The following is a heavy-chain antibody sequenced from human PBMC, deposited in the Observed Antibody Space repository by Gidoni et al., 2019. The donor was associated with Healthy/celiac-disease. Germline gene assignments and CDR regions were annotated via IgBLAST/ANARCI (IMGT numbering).Heavy chain of an antibody. CDR3: ARLVEGKGWFDP. CDR2: IYYSGST. CDR1: GGSISSYY. J-gene: IGHJ5*02. Sequence: QVQLQESGPGLVKPSETLSLTCTASGGSISSYYWSWIRQPPGKGLEWIGYIYYSGSTNYNSSLKSRVTISVDTSKNQFSLKLSSVTAADTAVYYCARLVEGKGWFDPWGQGTLVTVSS. V-gene: IGHV4-59*08. D-gene: IGHD2-15*01.